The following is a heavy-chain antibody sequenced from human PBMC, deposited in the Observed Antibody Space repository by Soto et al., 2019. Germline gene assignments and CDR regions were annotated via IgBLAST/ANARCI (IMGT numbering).Heavy chain of an antibody. J-gene: IGHJ4*02. D-gene: IGHD2-2*01. CDR3: ARGKGYCSSTSCPSSDTYYFDY. CDR1: GGSFSGYY. CDR2: INHSGST. V-gene: IGHV4-34*01. Sequence: SETLSLTCAVYGGSFSGYYWSWIRQPPGKGLEWIGEINHSGSTNYNPSLKSRVTISVDTSKNQFSLKLSSVTAADTAVYYCARGKGYCSSTSCPSSDTYYFDYWGQGTLVTVSS.